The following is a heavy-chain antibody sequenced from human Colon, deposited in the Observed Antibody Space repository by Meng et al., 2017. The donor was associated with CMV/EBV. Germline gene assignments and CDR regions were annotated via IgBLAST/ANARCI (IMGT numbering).Heavy chain of an antibody. V-gene: IGHV3-9*01. J-gene: IGHJ5*02. CDR3: AKATSLAGTLGS. Sequence: SLKISCAASGFTFDDYAMHWVRQAPGKGLEWVSSITWNSGRTGYVDSVEGRFTISRDNSKNTLYLEMNSLRAEDTAIYYCAKATSLAGTLGSWGQGTLVTVSS. CDR1: GFTFDDYA. CDR2: ITWNSGRT. D-gene: IGHD1-1*01.